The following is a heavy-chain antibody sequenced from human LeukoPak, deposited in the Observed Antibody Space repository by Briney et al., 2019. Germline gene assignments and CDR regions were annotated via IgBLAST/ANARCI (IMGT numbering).Heavy chain of an antibody. CDR3: ARHTSALSHDF. CDR2: IYPADSDT. V-gene: IGHV5-51*01. Sequence: GESLKISCQGSGYSFDNYWIAWVRQMPGKGLELMGVIYPADSDTKYSPSLHGQVTISADKSIHSAYMQWSSLKASDTAIYYCARHTSALSHDFWGQGTLVTVSS. CDR1: GYSFDNYW. J-gene: IGHJ4*02. D-gene: IGHD3-10*01.